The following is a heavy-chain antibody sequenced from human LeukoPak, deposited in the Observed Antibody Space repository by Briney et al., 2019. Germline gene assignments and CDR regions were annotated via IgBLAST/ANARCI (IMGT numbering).Heavy chain of an antibody. D-gene: IGHD6-13*01. J-gene: IGHJ4*02. V-gene: IGHV3-23*01. Sequence: PGGPLRLSCAASGFTFSSYAMSWVRQAPGKGLEWVSAISGSGGSTYYADSVKGRFTISRDNSKNTLYLQMNSLRAEDTAVYYCAKARLKLAAAGTYYWGQGTLVTVSS. CDR1: GFTFSSYA. CDR2: ISGSGGST. CDR3: AKARLKLAAAGTYY.